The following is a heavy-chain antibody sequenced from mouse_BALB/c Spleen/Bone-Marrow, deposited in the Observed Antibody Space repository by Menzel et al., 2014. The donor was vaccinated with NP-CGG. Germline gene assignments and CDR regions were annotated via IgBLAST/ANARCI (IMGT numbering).Heavy chain of an antibody. CDR3: HYFGSDYYVMGY. Sequence: VKLQESGAEMVRPGSSVKISCKASGYAFSNNWMNWMKQRPGQGLEWIGQIYPGDGDTNYNGKFKGKATLTADKSSSIAYMQLSSLTSEDSAVYFCHYFGSDYYVMGYWGQGTSVTVSS. J-gene: IGHJ4*01. CDR1: GYAFSNNW. V-gene: IGHV1-80*01. D-gene: IGHD1-1*01. CDR2: IYPGDGDT.